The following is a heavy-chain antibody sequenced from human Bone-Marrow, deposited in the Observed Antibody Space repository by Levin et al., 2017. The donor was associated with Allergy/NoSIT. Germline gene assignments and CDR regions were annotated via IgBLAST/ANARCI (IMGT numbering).Heavy chain of an antibody. J-gene: IGHJ4*02. Sequence: GGSLRLSCAASGFTFSSYDMHWVRQATGKGLEWVSAIGTAGDTYYPGSVKGRFTISRENAKNSLYLQMNSLRAGDTAVYYCARTVTRWKIFDYWGQGTLVTVSS. CDR1: GFTFSSYD. CDR2: IGTAGDT. CDR3: ARTVTRWKIFDY. D-gene: IGHD4-17*01. V-gene: IGHV3-13*04.